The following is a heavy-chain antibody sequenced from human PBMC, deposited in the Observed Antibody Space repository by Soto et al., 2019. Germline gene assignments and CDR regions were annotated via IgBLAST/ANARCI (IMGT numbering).Heavy chain of an antibody. V-gene: IGHV3-48*03. D-gene: IGHD1-26*01. CDR3: ASGRSYYETHY. CDR2: ISTSGSTI. CDR1: GFTFSSFE. Sequence: GGSLRLSCAASGFTFSSFEMNWVRQTPGKGPEWVSYISTSGSTIYYADSVKGRFTISRDNAKNSLYLQMNSLRAEDTAVYYCASGRSYYETHYWGQGTLVTVSS. J-gene: IGHJ4*02.